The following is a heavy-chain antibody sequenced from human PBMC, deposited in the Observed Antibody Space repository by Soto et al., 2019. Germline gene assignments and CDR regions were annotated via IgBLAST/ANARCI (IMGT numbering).Heavy chain of an antibody. Sequence: QVQLQESGPGLVKPSETLSLTCTVSGGSISSYYWSWIRQPAGKGLEWIGRIYTSGSTNYNPSLKSRVTMSVDTSKNQFSLKLSSVTAADTAVYYCARVVDERVRGEPPSPYYYYGMDVWGQGTTVTVSS. CDR3: ARVVDERVRGEPPSPYYYYGMDV. CDR2: IYTSGST. J-gene: IGHJ6*02. CDR1: GGSISSYY. D-gene: IGHD3-10*01. V-gene: IGHV4-4*07.